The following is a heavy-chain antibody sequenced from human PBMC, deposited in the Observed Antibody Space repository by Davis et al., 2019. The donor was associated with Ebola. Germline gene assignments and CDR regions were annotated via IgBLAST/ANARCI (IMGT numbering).Heavy chain of an antibody. D-gene: IGHD3-22*01. V-gene: IGHV3-21*06. J-gene: IGHJ4*02. Sequence: GGSLRLSCAASGFTFSSYGMHWVRQAPGKGLEWVSSISSGSYDISYADSVKGRFTISRDNAHNSLYLQMNSLRADDTAVYYCAVNTYYYDNSEPFDYWGQGTLVSVSS. CDR3: AVNTYYYDNSEPFDY. CDR1: GFTFSSYG. CDR2: ISSGSYDI.